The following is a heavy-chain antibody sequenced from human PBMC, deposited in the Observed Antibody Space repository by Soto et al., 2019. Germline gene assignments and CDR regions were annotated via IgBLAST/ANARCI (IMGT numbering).Heavy chain of an antibody. CDR1: GGSISSGDW. CDR2: IYYSGST. V-gene: IGHV4-4*02. D-gene: IGHD2-8*02. CDR3: ARPGCASIFGSLDY. Sequence: QVQLQESGPGLVKPSGTLSLTCAVSGGSISSGDWCWSWVRQSPGKVLEWIGEIYYSGSTTYNPSLKSRVTMSADKSENQFSVRLSSVTAAVTAVYYCARPGCASIFGSLDYWGQGTLVTVSS. J-gene: IGHJ4*02.